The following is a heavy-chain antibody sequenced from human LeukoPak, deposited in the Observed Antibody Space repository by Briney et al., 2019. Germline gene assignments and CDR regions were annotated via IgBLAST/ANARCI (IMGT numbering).Heavy chain of an antibody. Sequence: SETLSLTCTVSGGSISSYYWSWIRQPPGKGLEWIGYIYYSGSTNYNPSLKSRVTISVDTSKNQFSLKLSSVTAADTAVYYCARGAITIFGVVINYMDVWGKGTTVTVSS. CDR3: ARGAITIFGVVINYMDV. D-gene: IGHD3-3*01. CDR1: GGSISSYY. CDR2: IYYSGST. J-gene: IGHJ6*03. V-gene: IGHV4-59*08.